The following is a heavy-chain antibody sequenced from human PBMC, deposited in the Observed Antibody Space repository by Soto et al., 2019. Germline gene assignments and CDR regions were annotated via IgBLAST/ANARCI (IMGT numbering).Heavy chain of an antibody. J-gene: IGHJ4*02. D-gene: IGHD6-19*01. Sequence: GRSLRLSCAASGFTFSSYAMSWVRQAPGKGLEWVSAISGSGGSTYYADSVKGRFTISRDNSKNTLYLQMNSLRAEDTAVYYCAKAPIGARVPIQWLVGPFDYWGQGTLVTVSS. CDR2: ISGSGGST. CDR1: GFTFSSYA. V-gene: IGHV3-23*01. CDR3: AKAPIGARVPIQWLVGPFDY.